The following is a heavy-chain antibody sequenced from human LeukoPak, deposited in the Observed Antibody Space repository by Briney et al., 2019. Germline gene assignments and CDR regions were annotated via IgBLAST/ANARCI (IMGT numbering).Heavy chain of an antibody. CDR3: ARETVPAAIDY. V-gene: IGHV4-38-2*02. CDR2: IYHSGST. Sequence: SETLSLTCTVSGYSISSGYYWGWIRQPPGKGLEWIGSIYHSGSTYYNPSLKSRVTISVDTSKNQFSLKLSSVTAADTAVYYCARETVPAAIDYWGQGTLVTVSS. D-gene: IGHD2-2*01. J-gene: IGHJ4*02. CDR1: GYSISSGYY.